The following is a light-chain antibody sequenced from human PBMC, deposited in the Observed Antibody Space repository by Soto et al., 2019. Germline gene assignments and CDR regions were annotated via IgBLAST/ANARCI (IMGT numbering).Light chain of an antibody. CDR3: QSYDSSLSGPL. V-gene: IGLV1-40*01. J-gene: IGLJ2*01. CDR1: SSNIGAGYD. Sequence: VLTQPPSVSGAPGQRVTISCTGSSSNIGAGYDVHWYQQLPGTAPKLLIYGNSNRPSGVPDRFSGSKSGTSASLAITGLQAEDEADYYCQSYDSSLSGPLFGGGTKLTVL. CDR2: GNS.